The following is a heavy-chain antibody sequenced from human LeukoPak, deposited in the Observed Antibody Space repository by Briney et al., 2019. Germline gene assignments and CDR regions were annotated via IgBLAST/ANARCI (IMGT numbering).Heavy chain of an antibody. CDR2: IYYSGST. V-gene: IGHV4-38-2*02. Sequence: SETLSLTCTVSGYSISSGYYWGWIRQSPGKGLEWIGSIYYSGSTYYNPSLKSRVTISVDTSKNQFSLKLSSVTAADTAVYYCAREDSAAGTPFDYWGQGTLVTVSS. D-gene: IGHD6-13*01. CDR3: AREDSAAGTPFDY. CDR1: GYSISSGYY. J-gene: IGHJ4*02.